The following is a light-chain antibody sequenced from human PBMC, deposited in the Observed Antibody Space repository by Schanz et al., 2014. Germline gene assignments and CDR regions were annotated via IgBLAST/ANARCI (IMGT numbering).Light chain of an antibody. CDR3: SSYAGGYTWGV. CDR2: DVT. V-gene: IGLV2-11*01. Sequence: QSALTQPASVSGSPGQSITISCTGTSSDVGSYNHVSWYQQYPGKAPKLMIYDVTKRPSGVPDRFSGSKSGNTASLTVSGLQAEDEADYYCSSYAGGYTWGVFGGGTKLTVL. CDR1: SSDVGSYNH. J-gene: IGLJ2*01.